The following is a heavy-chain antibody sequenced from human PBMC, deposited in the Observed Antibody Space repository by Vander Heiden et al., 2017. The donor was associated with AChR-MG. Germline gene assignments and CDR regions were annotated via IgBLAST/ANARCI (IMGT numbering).Heavy chain of an antibody. V-gene: IGHV3-23*01. CDR2: ISGSGGST. J-gene: IGHJ6*02. D-gene: IGHD4-17*01. CDR1: GFTFSSYA. Sequence: EVQLLESGGGLVQPGGSLRLSCAASGFTFSSYAMSWVRQAPGKGLEWVSAISGSGGSTYYADAVKGRFTISRDNSKNTMYLQMKRMRAEDTAVYYCAKRPTVTTNGMDVWGQGTTVTVSS. CDR3: AKRPTVTTNGMDV.